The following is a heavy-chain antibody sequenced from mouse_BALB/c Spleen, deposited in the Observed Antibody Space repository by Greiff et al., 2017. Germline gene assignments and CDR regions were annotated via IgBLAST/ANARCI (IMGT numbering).Heavy chain of an antibody. J-gene: IGHJ4*01. CDR3: ARLYYGSSPLAMDY. CDR2: IYPGNGDT. CDR1: GYTFTSYN. V-gene: IGHV1-12*01. Sequence: QVQLQQPGAELVKPGASVKMSCKASGYTFTSYNMHWVKQTPGQGLEWIGAIYPGNGDTSYNQKFKGKATLTADKSSSTAYMQLSSLTSEDSAVYYCARLYYGSSPLAMDYWGQGTSVTVSS. D-gene: IGHD1-1*01.